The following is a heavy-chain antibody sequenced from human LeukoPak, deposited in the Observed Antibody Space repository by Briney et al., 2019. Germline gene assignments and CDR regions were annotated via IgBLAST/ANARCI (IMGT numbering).Heavy chain of an antibody. J-gene: IGHJ4*02. CDR1: GYTFTSYG. Sequence: ASVKVSCKASGYTFTSYGISWVRQAPGQGLEWMGWISAYNGNTNYAQKLQGRVTMTTDTSTSTAYMELRSLRSDDTAVYYCARDPSLWYGSGSYLDYWGQGTLVTVSS. CDR2: ISAYNGNT. V-gene: IGHV1-18*04. CDR3: ARDPSLWYGSGSYLDY. D-gene: IGHD3-10*01.